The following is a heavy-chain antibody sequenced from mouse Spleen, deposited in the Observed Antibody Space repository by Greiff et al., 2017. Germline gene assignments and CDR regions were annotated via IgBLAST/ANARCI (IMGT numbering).Heavy chain of an antibody. J-gene: IGHJ2*01. D-gene: IGHD3-1*01. Sequence: VQLQQSGPELVKPGASVKISCKASGYAFSSPWMNWVKQRPGKGLEWIGRIYPGDGDTNYNGKFKGKATLTADKSSSTAYMQLSSLTSEDSAVYFCARSGAPFDYWGQGTTLTVSS. V-gene: IGHV1-82*01. CDR1: GYAFSSPW. CDR3: ARSGAPFDY. CDR2: IYPGDGDT.